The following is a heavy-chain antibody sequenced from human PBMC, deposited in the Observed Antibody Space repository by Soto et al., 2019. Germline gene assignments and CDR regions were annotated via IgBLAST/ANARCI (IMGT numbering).Heavy chain of an antibody. Sequence: QVQLVESGGGVVQPGRSLRLSCAASGFTFSSYGMQWVRQAPGKGLEWVAVISYDGSNKYYADSVKGRLTISRDNYKNTLYLQMNSLRGEDTAVYYCAKDNGCGWDWLRVGDASDIWGQGTMVTVSS. CDR1: GFTFSSYG. J-gene: IGHJ3*02. CDR3: AKDNGCGWDWLRVGDASDI. V-gene: IGHV3-30*18. D-gene: IGHD5-12*01. CDR2: ISYDGSNK.